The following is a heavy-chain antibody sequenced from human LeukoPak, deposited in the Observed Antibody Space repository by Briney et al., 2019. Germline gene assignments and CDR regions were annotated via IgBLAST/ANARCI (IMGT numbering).Heavy chain of an antibody. J-gene: IGHJ4*02. CDR2: ITYSGTTI. CDR3: AKWSPRGVWAPYYFDY. CDR1: GFTFSDYY. Sequence: GGSLRLSCAASGFTFSDYYMSWIRQSPGKGLEWVSYITYSGTTIYYADSVKGRFTISRDNAKSSLYLQMNSLRAEDTAVYYCAKWSPRGVWAPYYFDYWGQGTLVTVSS. V-gene: IGHV3-11*01. D-gene: IGHD2-8*01.